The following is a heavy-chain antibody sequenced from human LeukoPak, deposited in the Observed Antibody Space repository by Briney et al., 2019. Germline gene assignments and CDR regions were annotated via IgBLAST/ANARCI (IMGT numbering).Heavy chain of an antibody. CDR3: ARALYSSYDNFDY. CDR2: MNPNSGNT. V-gene: IGHV1-8*01. CDR1: GYTFTSYD. Sequence: GASVKVSCKASGYTFTSYDINWVRQATGQGLEWMGWMNPNSGNTGYAQKFQGRVTMTRNTSISTAYMELSSLRSEDTAVYYCARALYSSYDNFDYWGQGTLVTVPS. D-gene: IGHD5-12*01. J-gene: IGHJ4*02.